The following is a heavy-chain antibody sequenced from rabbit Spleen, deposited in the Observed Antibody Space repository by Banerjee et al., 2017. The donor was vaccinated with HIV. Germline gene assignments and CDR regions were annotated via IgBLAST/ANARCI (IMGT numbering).Heavy chain of an antibody. Sequence: QSLEESGGDLVKPGASLTLTCTASGFSFTNNYYMCWVRQAPGKGLEWIACIYGDSIGSTYYATWAKGRFTISKTSSTTVTLQMTSLTAADTATYFCARDLTDVIGWNFGWWGPGTLVTVS. V-gene: IGHV1S40*01. CDR1: GFSFTNNYY. CDR3: ARDLTDVIGWNFGW. J-gene: IGHJ4*01. CDR2: IYGDSIGST. D-gene: IGHD1-1*01.